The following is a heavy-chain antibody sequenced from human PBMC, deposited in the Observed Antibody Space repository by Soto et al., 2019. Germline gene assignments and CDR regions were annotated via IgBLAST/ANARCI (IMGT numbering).Heavy chain of an antibody. CDR2: ISNTGLTT. J-gene: IGHJ5*02. Sequence: GGSLRLSCAASGLTFGSYAMGWVRQAPGRGLEWVAVISNTGLTTHYADSVKGRFTISRDNSKRTLYLQMNSLRVDDTAVYFCAKDPLWGQWLEYGYLDQWGQGNLVTVSS. CDR3: AKDPLWGQWLEYGYLDQ. CDR1: GLTFGSYA. V-gene: IGHV3-23*01. D-gene: IGHD6-19*01.